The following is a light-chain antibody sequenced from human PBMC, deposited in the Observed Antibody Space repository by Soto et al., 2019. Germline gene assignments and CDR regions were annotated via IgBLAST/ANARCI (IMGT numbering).Light chain of an antibody. CDR1: QSVRNY. J-gene: IGKJ1*01. CDR2: GAS. Sequence: DIPMIQSPSSLSASVGDSVTITCRASQSVRNYLNWYQHKPGKAPKLLIYGASRLQTGVPSRFSGSGSGTDFTLTVSSLQPEDFATYYCQQTYSSSWTFGQGTKVEIK. V-gene: IGKV1-39*01. CDR3: QQTYSSSWT.